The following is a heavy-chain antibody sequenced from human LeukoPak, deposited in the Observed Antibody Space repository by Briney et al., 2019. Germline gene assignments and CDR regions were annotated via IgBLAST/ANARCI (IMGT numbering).Heavy chain of an antibody. CDR2: INHSGST. Sequence: SETLSLTCAVYGGSFSGYYWSWIRQPPGKGLEWIGEINHSGSTNYDPSLKSRVTISVDTSKNQFSLKLSYVTAADTAVYYCARDRYDSSGYSDAFDIWGQGTMVTVSS. V-gene: IGHV4-34*01. CDR1: GGSFSGYY. D-gene: IGHD3-22*01. CDR3: ARDRYDSSGYSDAFDI. J-gene: IGHJ3*02.